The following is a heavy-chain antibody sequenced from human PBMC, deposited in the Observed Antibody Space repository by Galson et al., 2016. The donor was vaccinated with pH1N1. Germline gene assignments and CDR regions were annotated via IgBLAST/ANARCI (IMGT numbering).Heavy chain of an antibody. V-gene: IGHV3-21*01. D-gene: IGHD4-23*01. Sequence: SLRLSCAASGFTFSSYVMNWVRQAPGKGLEWVSSISSSSTYIYYADSVRGRFTISRDNAKNSLYLQMNSLRAEDTAIYYCARALYYGGNSIAFDVWGQGTIVTVSS. CDR1: GFTFSSYV. J-gene: IGHJ3*01. CDR2: ISSSSTYI. CDR3: ARALYYGGNSIAFDV.